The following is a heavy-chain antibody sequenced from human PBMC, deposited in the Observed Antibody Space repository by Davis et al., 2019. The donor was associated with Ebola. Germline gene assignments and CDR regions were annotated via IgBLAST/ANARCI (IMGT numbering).Heavy chain of an antibody. D-gene: IGHD6-19*01. CDR3: ARAPAGRWQWPGTACDQ. J-gene: IGHJ5*02. CDR1: GFTFSRYW. CDR2: ITRDSGRT. Sequence: PGGSLRLSCAASGFTFSRYWMHWVRQAPGKGLEWVSSITRDSGRTSYAESVKGRFTISRDNAKNSLYLQMNSLRAEDTAVYYCARAPAGRWQWPGTACDQWGQGTLVTVSS. V-gene: IGHV3-21*01.